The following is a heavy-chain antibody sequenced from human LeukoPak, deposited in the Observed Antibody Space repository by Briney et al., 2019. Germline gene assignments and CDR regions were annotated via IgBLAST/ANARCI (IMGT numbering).Heavy chain of an antibody. CDR3: ARVRDGYNDAYDI. CDR2: IKPRGGNT. J-gene: IGHJ3*02. Sequence: ASVKVSCKTSGYSFTSYNLHWVRPAPGQRLEWMGIIKPRGGNTNYAQKVQGRVTMTRDTSTSTVYMELSSLKSEDTAVYYCARVRDGYNDAYDIWGQGTMVTVSS. CDR1: GYSFTSYN. V-gene: IGHV1-46*01. D-gene: IGHD5-24*01.